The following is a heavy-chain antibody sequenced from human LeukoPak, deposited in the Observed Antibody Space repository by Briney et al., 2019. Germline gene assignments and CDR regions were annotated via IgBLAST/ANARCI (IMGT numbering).Heavy chain of an antibody. CDR1: GFTFSTYW. D-gene: IGHD6-13*01. Sequence: PGGSLRLSCTASGFTFSTYWMSWVRQTPEKGREWVANIKEDGSEEVYVDSVKGRFTISRDNAKSSLYLQMNSLRTEDTAVYYCARDPYSRSWSYGMDVWGQGTTVTVSS. V-gene: IGHV3-7*05. J-gene: IGHJ6*02. CDR2: IKEDGSEE. CDR3: ARDPYSRSWSYGMDV.